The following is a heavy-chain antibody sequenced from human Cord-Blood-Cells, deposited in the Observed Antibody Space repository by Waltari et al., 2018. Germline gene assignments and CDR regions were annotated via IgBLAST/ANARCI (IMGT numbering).Heavy chain of an antibody. CDR3: ARVPLLWFRELLDFFDY. D-gene: IGHD3-10*01. J-gene: IGHJ4*02. CDR1: GYTFTSYA. V-gene: IGHV1-3*01. Sequence: QVQLVQSGAEVKKPGASVKVSCKASGYTFTSYAMRWVRQAPGQRLEWMGWINAGNGNTKYSQKFQGRVTITRDTSASTAYMELSSLRSEDTAVYYCARVPLLWFRELLDFFDYWGQGTLVTVSS. CDR2: INAGNGNT.